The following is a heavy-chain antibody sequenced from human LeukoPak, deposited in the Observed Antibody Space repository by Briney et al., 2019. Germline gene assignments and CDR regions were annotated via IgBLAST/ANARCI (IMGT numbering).Heavy chain of an antibody. V-gene: IGHV4-34*01. D-gene: IGHD3-3*01. CDR3: ARLKTYYDFWSGYYPYYFDY. J-gene: IGHJ4*02. Sequence: PSETLSLTCAVYGGSFSGYYWSWIRQPPGKGLEWIRETNHSGSTNYNPSLKSRVTISVDTSKNQFSLKLSSVTAADTAVYCCARLKTYYDFWSGYYPYYFDYWGQGTLVTVSS. CDR2: TNHSGST. CDR1: GGSFSGYY.